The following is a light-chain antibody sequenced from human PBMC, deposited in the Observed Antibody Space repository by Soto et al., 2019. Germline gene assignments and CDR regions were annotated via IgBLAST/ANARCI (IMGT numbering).Light chain of an antibody. J-gene: IGKJ3*01. CDR3: QQYGSSPFT. CDR2: GVS. CDR1: QSVTINY. Sequence: ENVLTQSPGTLSLSPGERATLSCRASQSVTINYLAWYQQKPGQAPRLLIYGVSTRATGIPDRFSGSGSGTDFTLTISRLEPEDFAVYYCQQYGSSPFTFGPVTKVDIK. V-gene: IGKV3-20*01.